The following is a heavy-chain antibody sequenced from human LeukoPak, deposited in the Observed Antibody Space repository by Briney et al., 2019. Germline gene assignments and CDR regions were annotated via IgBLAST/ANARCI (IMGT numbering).Heavy chain of an antibody. Sequence: GASVKVSCKASGGTFSSYAISWVRQAPGQGLEWMGGIIPILGIANYAQKFQGRVTITADKSTSTAYMELSSLGSEDTAVYYCARVNRKSHCSSTSCYSSSFDPWGQGTLVTVSS. CDR1: GGTFSSYA. D-gene: IGHD2-2*01. CDR3: ARVNRKSHCSSTSCYSSSFDP. J-gene: IGHJ5*02. V-gene: IGHV1-69*10. CDR2: IIPILGIA.